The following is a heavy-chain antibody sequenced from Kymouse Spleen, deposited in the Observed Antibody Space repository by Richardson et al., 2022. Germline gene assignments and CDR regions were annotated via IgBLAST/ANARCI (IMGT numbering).Heavy chain of an antibody. J-gene: IGHJ4*02. Sequence: QVQLQQWGAGLLKPSETLSLTCAVYGGSFSGYYWSWIRQPPGKGLEWIGEINHSGSTNYNPSLKSRVTISVDTSKNQFSLKLSSVTAADTAVYYCAGITGTTRDYWGQGTLVTVSS. CDR2: INHSGST. CDR1: GGSFSGYY. D-gene: IGHD1-7*01. CDR3: AGITGTTRDY. V-gene: IGHV4-34*01.